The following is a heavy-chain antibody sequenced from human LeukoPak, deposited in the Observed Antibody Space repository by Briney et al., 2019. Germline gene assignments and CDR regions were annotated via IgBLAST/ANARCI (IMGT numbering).Heavy chain of an antibody. CDR1: GYTFTSYY. J-gene: IGHJ6*02. V-gene: IGHV1-46*01. D-gene: IGHD3-10*01. CDR2: INPSGGST. Sequence: ASVKVSCKASGYTFTSYYMHWVRQAPGQGLEWTGIINPSGGSTSYAQKFQGRVTMTRDTSTSTVYMELSSLRSEDTAVYYCARDTMVRGVICYGMDVWGQGTTVTVSS. CDR3: ARDTMVRGVICYGMDV.